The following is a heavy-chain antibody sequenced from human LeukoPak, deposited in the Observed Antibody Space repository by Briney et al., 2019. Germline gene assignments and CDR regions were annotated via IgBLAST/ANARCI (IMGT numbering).Heavy chain of an antibody. CDR1: GGSFSGYY. CDR3: ARITMVRGVIGLGYYYGMDV. J-gene: IGHJ6*04. Sequence: SETLSLTCAVYGGSFSGYYWSWIRQPPGKGLEWIGEINHSGSTNYNPSLKSRVTISVDTSKNQFSLKLSSVPAADTAVYYCARITMVRGVIGLGYYYGMDVWGKGTTVTVSS. D-gene: IGHD3-10*01. V-gene: IGHV4-34*01. CDR2: INHSGST.